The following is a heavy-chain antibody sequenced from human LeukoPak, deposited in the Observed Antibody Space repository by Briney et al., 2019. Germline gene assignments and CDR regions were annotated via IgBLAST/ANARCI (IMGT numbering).Heavy chain of an antibody. CDR3: ARYQLLYPLSGMDV. CDR2: IYYSVST. J-gene: IGHJ6*02. Sequence: VQPSQTLSLTCTVSGCSISSGDYDWGWLREPPGKGLEWIGYIYYSVSTYYNPSLKSLVTISVDTSKNQFSLKLSSVTAADTAVYYCARYQLLYPLSGMDVWGQGTTVTVSS. V-gene: IGHV4-30-4*01. D-gene: IGHD2-2*02. CDR1: GCSISSGDYD.